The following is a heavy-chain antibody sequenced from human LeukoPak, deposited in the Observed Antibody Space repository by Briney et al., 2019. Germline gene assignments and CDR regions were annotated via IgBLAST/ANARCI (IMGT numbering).Heavy chain of an antibody. D-gene: IGHD3-22*01. J-gene: IGHJ6*03. Sequence: GGTLRLSCAASGFTFSSYGMSWVRQAPGKGLEWVSAISGSGRSTYYADSVKGRFTISRGNSKNTLYLQMNSLRAEDTAVYYCAKNARSTLFLQGSYYYHYMDVWGKGTTVTISS. CDR3: AKNARSTLFLQGSYYYHYMDV. CDR1: GFTFSSYG. V-gene: IGHV3-23*01. CDR2: ISGSGRST.